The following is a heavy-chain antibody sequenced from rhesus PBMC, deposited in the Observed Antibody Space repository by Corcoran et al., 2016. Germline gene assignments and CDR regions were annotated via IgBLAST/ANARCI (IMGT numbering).Heavy chain of an antibody. CDR2: VYGYSAST. V-gene: IGHV4-143*01. J-gene: IGHJ3*01. CDR1: GAPIADDTY. Sequence: QVQLQESGPALVQPSATLSLTCTVSGAPIADDTYWSWLRQAPGKGLGWIGGVYGYSASTSYNPSLKIRLTFSKDTSKTQFSLKLNSVTAADTAVYYCARRYPYNSGWPDAFDFWGQGLWVTVSS. CDR3: ARRYPYNSGWPDAFDF. D-gene: IGHD6-31*01.